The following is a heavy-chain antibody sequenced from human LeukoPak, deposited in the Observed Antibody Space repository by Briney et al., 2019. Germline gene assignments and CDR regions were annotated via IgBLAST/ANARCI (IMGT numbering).Heavy chain of an antibody. CDR3: ASTKWEPGTAYFDY. J-gene: IGHJ4*02. D-gene: IGHD1-26*01. CDR2: TSSSGRTI. V-gene: IGHV3-48*03. Sequence: PGGSLRLSCASSGFTFSSYEMNWVRQAPGKGLEWVSYTSSSGRTIYYADSVRGRFTISRDNAKNSLYLQMNSLRAEDTAVYYCASTKWEPGTAYFDYWGQGTLVTVSS. CDR1: GFTFSSYE.